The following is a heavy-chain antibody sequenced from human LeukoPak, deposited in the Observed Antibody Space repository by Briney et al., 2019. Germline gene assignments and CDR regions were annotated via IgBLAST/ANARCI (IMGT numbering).Heavy chain of an antibody. CDR1: GFTFSSYA. CDR2: ISYDGSNK. CDR3: ASGSGSYYTPFDY. V-gene: IGHV3-30-3*01. J-gene: IGHJ4*02. D-gene: IGHD3-10*01. Sequence: PGGSLRLSCAASGFTFSSYAMHWVRQAPGKGLEWVAVISYDGSNKYYADSVKGRFTISRDKSKNTLYLQMNSLRAEDTAAYYCASGSGSYYTPFDYWGQGTLVTVSS.